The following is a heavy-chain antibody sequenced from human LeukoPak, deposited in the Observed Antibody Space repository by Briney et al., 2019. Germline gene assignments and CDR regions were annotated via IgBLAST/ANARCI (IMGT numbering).Heavy chain of an antibody. D-gene: IGHD6-13*01. V-gene: IGHV3-21*01. J-gene: IGHJ4*02. Sequence: PGGSLTLSCAVSGFNFSSYSMIWVRQAPEKGLEWVSFIGGGSNDTYYADALKGRFTSSRDNAKNSLYLEMNSLRAEDTAVYYCARSIGAAYFDNWGQGTLVTVSS. CDR2: IGGGSNDT. CDR1: GFNFSSYS. CDR3: ARSIGAAYFDN.